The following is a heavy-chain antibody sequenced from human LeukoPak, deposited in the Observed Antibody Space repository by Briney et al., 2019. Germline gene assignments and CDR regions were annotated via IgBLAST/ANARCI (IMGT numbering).Heavy chain of an antibody. V-gene: IGHV3-13*01. J-gene: IGHJ4*02. CDR1: GFTFSRYD. D-gene: IGHD4-17*01. CDR2: IGTADDT. Sequence: TGGSLRLSCAASGFTFSRYDMHWVRQATGKGLEWVSAIGTADDTYYGDSVKGRFTISRGNAKSSLYLQIDTLRAGDTAVYYCARDGRYGDWDYYFDYWGQGTLVTVSS. CDR3: ARDGRYGDWDYYFDY.